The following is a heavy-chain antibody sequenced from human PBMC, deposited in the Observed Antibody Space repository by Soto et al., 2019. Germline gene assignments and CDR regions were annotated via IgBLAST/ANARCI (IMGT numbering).Heavy chain of an antibody. J-gene: IGHJ6*02. V-gene: IGHV4-59*01. CDR2: IYYSGST. D-gene: IGHD1-26*01. CDR1: GGSISSYY. CDR3: ACSEWELPYMDV. Sequence: SETLSLTCTVSGGSISSYYWSWIRQPPGKGLEWIGYIYYSGSTNYNPSLKSRVTISVDTSKNQFSLKLSSVTAADTAVYYCACSEWELPYMDVWGQGTTVTVSS.